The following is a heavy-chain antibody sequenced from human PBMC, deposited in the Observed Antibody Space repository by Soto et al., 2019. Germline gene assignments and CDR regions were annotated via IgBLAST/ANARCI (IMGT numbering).Heavy chain of an antibody. V-gene: IGHV1-69*06. D-gene: IGHD3-10*01. Sequence: GASVKVSCKASGGTFSSYAISWVRQAPGQGLEWMGGIIPIFGTANYAQKFQGRVTITADTSTSTAYMELSSLRSEDTAVYYCARDKGIRGVPPDAFDIWGQGTMVTVSS. CDR3: ARDKGIRGVPPDAFDI. J-gene: IGHJ3*02. CDR1: GGTFSSYA. CDR2: IIPIFGTA.